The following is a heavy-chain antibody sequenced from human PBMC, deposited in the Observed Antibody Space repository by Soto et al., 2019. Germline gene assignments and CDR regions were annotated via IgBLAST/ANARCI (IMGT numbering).Heavy chain of an antibody. V-gene: IGHV3-15*01. Sequence: GSLRLSCAASGFSFTNVWMSWVRQAPGKGLEWVGRIKSKTDGGTTDYPAPVKGRFTISRDDSKTTLFLQMESLKTEDPAVYYCSFQESTTVNRFEFWDQGTLVTVSS. CDR3: SFQESTTVNRFEF. J-gene: IGHJ4*02. CDR1: GFSFTNVW. D-gene: IGHD4-17*01. CDR2: IKSKTDGGTT.